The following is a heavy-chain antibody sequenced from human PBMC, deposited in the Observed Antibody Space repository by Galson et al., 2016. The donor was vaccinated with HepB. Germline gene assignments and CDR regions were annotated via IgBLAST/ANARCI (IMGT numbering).Heavy chain of an antibody. CDR1: GFTFSDWD. CDR3: ARDFKLGAPDYMDV. CDR2: ISKTGDTT. J-gene: IGHJ6*03. Sequence: SLGLSCAASGFTFSDWDLHWVRQAPGKGLDWVAVISKTGDTTFYGESVKGRFTISRDNSKNTVDLQIHSLRSEDAAVYFCARDFKLGAPDYMDVWGKGTTVTVS. V-gene: IGHV3-30-3*01. D-gene: IGHD1-26*01.